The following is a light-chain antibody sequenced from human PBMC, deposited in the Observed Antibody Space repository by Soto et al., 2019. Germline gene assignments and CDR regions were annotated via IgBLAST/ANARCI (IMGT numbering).Light chain of an antibody. CDR1: QSVFNNH. V-gene: IGKV3D-20*02. CDR3: QQRSNWPIT. Sequence: EIVLTQSPCTLALSPGERATLSCRASQSVFNNHIGWYQQKPGQAPRRLIFGASFRATGIPERFSGSGSGTDFTLTISRLEPEDFEVYYCQQRSNWPITFGQGTRLEIK. J-gene: IGKJ5*01. CDR2: GAS.